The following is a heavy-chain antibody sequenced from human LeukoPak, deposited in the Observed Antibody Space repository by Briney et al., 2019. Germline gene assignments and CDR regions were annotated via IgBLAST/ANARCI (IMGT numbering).Heavy chain of an antibody. CDR1: GGSFTNYY. J-gene: IGHJ5*02. CDR2: INHSGDT. V-gene: IGHV4-34*01. D-gene: IGHD1-7*01. Sequence: PSETLSLTCNVSGGSFTNYYWSWIRQTPEKGLEWIGQINHSGDTSYNPSLRSRMTLSVDRSKNQFSLKVTSVTAADTGVYYCARGPGTLWLSPWGQGTLVTVSS. CDR3: ARGPGTLWLSP.